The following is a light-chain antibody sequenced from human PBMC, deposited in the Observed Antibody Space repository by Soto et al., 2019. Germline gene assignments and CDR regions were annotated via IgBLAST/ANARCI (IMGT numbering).Light chain of an antibody. CDR2: DSD. Sequence: QSVLTQPPSVSAAPGQKVTISCSGSSANIGSNYVSWYQHLPGTAPKLVIYDSDRRPSEIPDRFSGSKSGTSATLDITGRQTGDEADYYCGAWDGSLSVVLFGGGTKLTVL. J-gene: IGLJ2*01. CDR3: GAWDGSLSVVL. V-gene: IGLV1-51*01. CDR1: SANIGSNY.